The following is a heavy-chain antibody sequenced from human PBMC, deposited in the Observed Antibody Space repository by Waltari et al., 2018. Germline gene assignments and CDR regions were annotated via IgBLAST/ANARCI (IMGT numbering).Heavy chain of an antibody. CDR3: ASGRIQLFFHYYGMDV. Sequence: QVQLQQWGAGLLKPSETLSLTCAVYGGSFSGYYWSWIRQPPGKGLEWIGEINHSGSTNYTPSLKSRVTISVDTSKNQFSLKLSSVTAADTAVYYCASGRIQLFFHYYGMDVWGQGTTVTVSS. V-gene: IGHV4-34*01. CDR1: GGSFSGYY. D-gene: IGHD5-18*01. J-gene: IGHJ6*02. CDR2: INHSGST.